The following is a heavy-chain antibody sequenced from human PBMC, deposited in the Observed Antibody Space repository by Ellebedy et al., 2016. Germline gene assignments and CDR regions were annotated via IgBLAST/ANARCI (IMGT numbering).Heavy chain of an antibody. V-gene: IGHV3-23*01. D-gene: IGHD3-22*01. CDR2: ITSSGENT. CDR3: AGLGYDSSPYYDGDYYNAMDV. Sequence: GESLKISXAASRFTFSTYGMTWVRQAPGKGLEWVASITSSGENTYYADPAKGRFTISRDNPKNMLYLRMNSLRAEDTAVYYCAGLGYDSSPYYDGDYYNAMDVWGQGTTVTVS. CDR1: RFTFSTYG. J-gene: IGHJ6*02.